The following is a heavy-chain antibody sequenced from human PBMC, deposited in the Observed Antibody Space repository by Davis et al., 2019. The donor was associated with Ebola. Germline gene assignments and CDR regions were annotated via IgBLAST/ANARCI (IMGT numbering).Heavy chain of an antibody. J-gene: IGHJ6*02. CDR1: GFTFTGHW. D-gene: IGHD3-22*01. CDR3: ARGGYYDSGGFKSRRKYYYGMDV. Sequence: GESLKISCAASGFTFTGHWMHLVRQAPGKGLVWVSRINSDGSTTNYADSVKGRFTVSRDNAKNTLYLQMNSLRAEDTAVYYCARGGYYDSGGFKSRRKYYYGMDVWGQGTTVTVSS. V-gene: IGHV3-74*01. CDR2: INSDGSTT.